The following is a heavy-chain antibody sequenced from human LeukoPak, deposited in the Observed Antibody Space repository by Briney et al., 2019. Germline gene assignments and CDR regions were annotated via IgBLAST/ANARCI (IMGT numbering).Heavy chain of an antibody. Sequence: GGSLRLSCVVSGFSVSNNYIIWVRQAPGNGLERVSVIYGNGRTSHSASVRGRFTISRDTSKNTLYLQVNSLRAEDTAVYYCARGGGYYPIDYWGQGTLVTVSS. V-gene: IGHV3-53*01. CDR1: GFSVSNNY. D-gene: IGHD2-15*01. CDR3: ARGGGYYPIDY. CDR2: IYGNGRT. J-gene: IGHJ4*02.